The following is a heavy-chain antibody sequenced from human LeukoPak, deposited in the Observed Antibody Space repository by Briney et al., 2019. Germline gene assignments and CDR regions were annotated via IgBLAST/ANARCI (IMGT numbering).Heavy chain of an antibody. V-gene: IGHV4-61*01. D-gene: IGHD6-19*01. CDR3: ARGPYSSGWYYWFDP. J-gene: IGHJ5*02. CDR1: GGSVSSGSYY. Sequence: SETLSLTCTVSGGSVSSGSYYWSWIRQPSGKGLEWIGYIYYSGSTNYNPSLKSRVTISVDTSKNQFSLKLSSVTAADTAVYYCARGPYSSGWYYWFDPWGQGTLVTVSS. CDR2: IYYSGST.